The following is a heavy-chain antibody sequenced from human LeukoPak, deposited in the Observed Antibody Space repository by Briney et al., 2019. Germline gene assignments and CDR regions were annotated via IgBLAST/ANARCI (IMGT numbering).Heavy chain of an antibody. Sequence: ASVKVSCKASGYTFNNYYMNWVRQAPGQGLEWMGIINPTGGSTNYAQKFQGRITMTRDMSTSTVYMEMSSLTSEDTAFYYCARGLCTGGSCYNLDYWGQGTLVTVSS. CDR3: ARGLCTGGSCYNLDY. CDR2: INPTGGST. D-gene: IGHD2-15*01. V-gene: IGHV1-46*02. J-gene: IGHJ4*02. CDR1: GYTFNNYY.